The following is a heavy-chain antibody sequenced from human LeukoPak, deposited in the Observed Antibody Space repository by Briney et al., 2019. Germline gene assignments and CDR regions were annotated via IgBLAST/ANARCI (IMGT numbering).Heavy chain of an antibody. Sequence: PSEPLSLTCTVSGGSIRDFYWSWIRQSADRRLDFIGYIDNSGSTEYNPSLKSRVTISVDTSKNQFSLDLNSVTAADTAVYYCASLAVPFGWYGGSYYWYMDVWGKGTTVTVSS. CDR1: GGSIRDFY. J-gene: IGHJ6*03. D-gene: IGHD6-19*01. CDR2: IDNSGST. V-gene: IGHV4-59*01. CDR3: ASLAVPFGWYGGSYYWYMDV.